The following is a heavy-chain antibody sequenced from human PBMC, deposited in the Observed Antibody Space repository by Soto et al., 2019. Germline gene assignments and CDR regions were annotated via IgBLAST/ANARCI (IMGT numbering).Heavy chain of an antibody. CDR2: IWYDGSNK. CDR1: GFTFSSYG. D-gene: IGHD2-21*01. CDR3: ARDRQRHIAFSDY. J-gene: IGHJ4*02. V-gene: IGHV3-33*01. Sequence: GGSLRLSCAASGFTFSSYGMHWVRQAPGKGLEWVAVIWYDGSNKYYADSVKGRFTISRDNSKNTLYLQMNSLRAEDTAVYYCARDRQRHIAFSDYWGQGTLVTVSS.